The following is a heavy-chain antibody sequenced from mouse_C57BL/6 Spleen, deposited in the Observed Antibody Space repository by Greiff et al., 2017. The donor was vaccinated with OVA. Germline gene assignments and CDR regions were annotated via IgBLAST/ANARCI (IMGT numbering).Heavy chain of an antibody. CDR2: IYWDDDK. J-gene: IGHJ4*01. CDR1: GFSLSTSGMG. V-gene: IGHV8-12*01. D-gene: IGHD2-1*01. CDR3: APSPIYYGNFPYAMDY. Sequence: QVTLKVSGPGILQSSQTLSLTCSFSGFSLSTSGMGVSWIRQPSGKGLEWLAHIYWDDDKRYNPSLKSRLTISKDTSRNQVFLKITSVDTADTATYYCAPSPIYYGNFPYAMDYWGQGTSVTVSS.